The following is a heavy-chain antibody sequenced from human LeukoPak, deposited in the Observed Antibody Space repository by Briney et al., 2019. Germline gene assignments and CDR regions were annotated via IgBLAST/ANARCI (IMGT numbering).Heavy chain of an antibody. J-gene: IGHJ4*02. D-gene: IGHD3-10*01. Sequence: SETLSLTCTVSGGSISSYYWSWIRQPPGRGLEWIGWIYYSGNTKYNPSLESRVTISLDTPKNQFSLKLTSATAADTAVYYCERHYGAGTYPLDYWGQGTLVTASS. CDR3: ERHYGAGTYPLDY. CDR2: IYYSGNT. V-gene: IGHV4-59*08. CDR1: GGSISSYY.